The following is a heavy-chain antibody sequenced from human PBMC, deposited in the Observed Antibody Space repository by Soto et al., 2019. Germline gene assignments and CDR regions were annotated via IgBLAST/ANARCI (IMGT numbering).Heavy chain of an antibody. D-gene: IGHD2-15*01. CDR3: AKEREGCSGGGCYSNLDY. CDR1: GGTFSSFT. V-gene: IGHV1-69*08. CDR2: IIPVLDIA. J-gene: IGHJ4*02. Sequence: QVQLVQSGAEVKKPGSSVKVSCKASGGTFSSFTISWVRQAPGQGLEWMGRIIPVLDIANYAQTFQGRVTITADTSTSTAYMELSSLRFEDTAVYYCAKEREGCSGGGCYSNLDYWGQGTLVTVSS.